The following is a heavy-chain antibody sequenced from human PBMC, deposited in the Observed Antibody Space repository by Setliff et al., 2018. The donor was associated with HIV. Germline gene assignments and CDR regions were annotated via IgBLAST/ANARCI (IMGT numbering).Heavy chain of an antibody. Sequence: SETLSLTCAVSGYSISSGYYWGWIRQPPGKGLEWIGSIYHSGSTYYNPSLKSRVTISVDTSKNQFSLKLSSVTAADTAVYYCAREFDGSGTERVYWFDPWGQGTLVTVPQ. CDR3: AREFDGSGTERVYWFDP. CDR1: GYSISSGYY. J-gene: IGHJ5*02. CDR2: IYHSGST. D-gene: IGHD3-10*01. V-gene: IGHV4-38-2*02.